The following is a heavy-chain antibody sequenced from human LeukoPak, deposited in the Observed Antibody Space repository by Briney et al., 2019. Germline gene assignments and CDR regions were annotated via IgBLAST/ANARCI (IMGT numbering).Heavy chain of an antibody. CDR1: GGSLSTSNYY. Sequence: SETLSLTCTVSGGSLSTSNYYWDWIRQPPGKGLEWIASIYYSGNTYYNPSLKSRVAISLDMSKNQFSLSLSSVAATDTGVYYCARRMVRGGSLDYWGQGTLVTVSS. D-gene: IGHD3-10*01. CDR2: IYYSGNT. CDR3: ARRMVRGGSLDY. V-gene: IGHV4-39*01. J-gene: IGHJ4*02.